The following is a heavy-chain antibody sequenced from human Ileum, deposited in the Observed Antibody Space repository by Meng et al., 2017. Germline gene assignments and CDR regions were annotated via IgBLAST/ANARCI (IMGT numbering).Heavy chain of an antibody. CDR3: ARDKGVTALDQ. CDR1: GLIFSTSG. CDR2: IWSDGRSQ. J-gene: IGHJ5*02. D-gene: IGHD5-18*01. Sequence: QWGGLGGGVVQPGTSLRLSCAASGLIFSTSGMHWVRQAPGKGLEWVAMIWSDGRSQYYSDSVKGRFTISRDNSKNMVYLQMSGLRAEDTALYYCARDKGVTALDQWGQGSLVTVSS. V-gene: IGHV3-33*01.